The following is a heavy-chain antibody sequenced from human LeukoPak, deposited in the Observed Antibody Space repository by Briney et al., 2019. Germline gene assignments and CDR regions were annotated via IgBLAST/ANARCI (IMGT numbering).Heavy chain of an antibody. CDR2: TYYRSKWYS. CDR1: GDSVSSNSAA. V-gene: IGHV6-1*01. Sequence: SQTLSLTCAISGDSVSSNSAAWNWIRQSPSRGLEWLGRTYYRSKWYSDYAVSVKSRITINPDTSKNQFSLQLNSVTPEDTAVYYCARDHSVVAAAVVWYFDLWGRGTLVTVSS. D-gene: IGHD6-13*01. J-gene: IGHJ2*01. CDR3: ARDHSVVAAAVVWYFDL.